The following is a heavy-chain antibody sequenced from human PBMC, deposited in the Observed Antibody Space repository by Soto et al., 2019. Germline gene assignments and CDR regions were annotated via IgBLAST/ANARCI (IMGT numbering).Heavy chain of an antibody. CDR3: ARGGVAARKGRWFDP. CDR2: IHYSGST. CDR1: GGSISNYY. Sequence: NPSETLSLTCTVSGGSISNYYWGWIRQPPGKGLEWIGYIHYSGSTNYNPSLRSRVTISVDTPKNQFSLKVNSMTAADTAIYYCARGGVAARKGRWFDPWGQGTLVTVSS. D-gene: IGHD6-25*01. V-gene: IGHV4-59*01. J-gene: IGHJ5*02.